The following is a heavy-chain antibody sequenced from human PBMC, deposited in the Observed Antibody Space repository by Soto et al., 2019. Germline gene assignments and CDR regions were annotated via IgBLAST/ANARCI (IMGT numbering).Heavy chain of an antibody. CDR2: ISGSGGST. D-gene: IGHD3-10*01. V-gene: IGHV3-23*01. CDR3: AKSAGSYRAYYYGMDV. Sequence: GGSLRLSCAASGFTFSSYAMSWVRQAPGKGLEWVSAISGSGGSTYYADSVKGRFTISRDNSKNTLYLQMNSLRAEDTAVYYCAKSAGSYRAYYYGMDVWGQGTTVTVSS. J-gene: IGHJ6*02. CDR1: GFTFSSYA.